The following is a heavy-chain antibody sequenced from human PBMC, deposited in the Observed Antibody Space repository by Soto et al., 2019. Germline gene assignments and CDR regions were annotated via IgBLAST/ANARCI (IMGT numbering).Heavy chain of an antibody. CDR3: AIAGAGSSVDV. J-gene: IGHJ6*02. D-gene: IGHD6-19*01. CDR2: ISSSSSYT. CDR1: GFTFSNYY. V-gene: IGHV3-11*06. Sequence: QVQLVESGGGLVKPGGSLRLSCAASGFTFSNYYMSWSRQAQGKGLEWASYISSSSSYTNYADSVKGRFTISRDNAKNSLYLQMNSRKDEETVVYYCAIAGAGSSVDVWGQGTTVTGSS.